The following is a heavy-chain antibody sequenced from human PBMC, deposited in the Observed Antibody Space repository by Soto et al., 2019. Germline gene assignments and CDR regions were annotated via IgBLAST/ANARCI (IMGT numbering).Heavy chain of an antibody. CDR1: GFTFNTYV. CDR2: ISYSADKT. D-gene: IGHD1-7*01. V-gene: IGHV3-23*01. CDR3: ARRARAATTNWGAFDV. J-gene: IGHJ3*01. Sequence: GGSLRLSCAASGFTFNTYVMNWVRQAPGKGLEWVSTISYSADKTHYADSVKGRFTISRDNSRDTLFLQMNSLRADDAAVYYCARRARAATTNWGAFDVWGQGTMVTVSS.